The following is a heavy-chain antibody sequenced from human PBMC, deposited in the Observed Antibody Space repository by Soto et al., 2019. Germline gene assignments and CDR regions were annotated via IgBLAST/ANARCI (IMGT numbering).Heavy chain of an antibody. V-gene: IGHV1-18*04. CDR2: IRGYNGDT. Sequence: VASVKISCNPSGYTFINFGITWVRQAPGQGLEWVGKIRGYNGDTNYAPKLQGRVTMTTDTSTSTAYLELRTLRSDDTAVYYCARGRHRNPDYWGQGTLVTVSS. CDR1: GYTFINFG. CDR3: ARGRHRNPDY. J-gene: IGHJ4*02. D-gene: IGHD4-4*01.